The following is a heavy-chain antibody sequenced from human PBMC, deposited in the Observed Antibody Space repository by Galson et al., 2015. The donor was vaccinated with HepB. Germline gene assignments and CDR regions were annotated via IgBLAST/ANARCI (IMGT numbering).Heavy chain of an antibody. CDR1: GASFSNSY. V-gene: IGHV4-34*01. CDR3: ARGLGDGYNSGYYYFDY. D-gene: IGHD5-24*01. CDR2: IDHSGST. Sequence: LSLTCVVYGASFSNSYWTWIRQPPGKGLEWIGQIDHSGSTNYNPSLKSRVTISVDTSKNQLSLRLSSVTAADTAVYYCARGLGDGYNSGYYYFDYWGQGTLVTVSS. J-gene: IGHJ4*02.